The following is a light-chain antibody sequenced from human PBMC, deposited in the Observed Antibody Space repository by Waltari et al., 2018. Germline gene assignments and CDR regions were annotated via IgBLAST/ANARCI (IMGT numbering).Light chain of an antibody. CDR3: QQSYSTPYT. CDR2: AAS. CDR1: QSISSY. J-gene: IGKJ2*01. Sequence: EIQMTQSPSSLSASVGDRVTITCRGSQSISSYVNWYQQKPGKAPKLLIYAASSLQSGVPSRFSGSGSGTDFTLTISSLQPEDFATYYCQQSYSTPYTFGQGTKLEIK. V-gene: IGKV1-39*01.